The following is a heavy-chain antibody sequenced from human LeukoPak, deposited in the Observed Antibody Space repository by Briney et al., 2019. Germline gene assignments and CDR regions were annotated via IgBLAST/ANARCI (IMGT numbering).Heavy chain of an antibody. CDR3: ARTPCSGGSCYSRNWFDP. CDR2: INPSGGST. CDR1: GYTFTSYY. V-gene: IGHV1-46*01. Sequence: ASVKVSCKASGYTFTSYYMHWVRQAPGQGLEWMGIINPSGGSTSYAQKFQGRVTMTRDTSTSTVYMELSSLRSEDTAVYYCARTPCSGGSCYSRNWFDPWGQGTLVTVSS. J-gene: IGHJ5*02. D-gene: IGHD2-15*01.